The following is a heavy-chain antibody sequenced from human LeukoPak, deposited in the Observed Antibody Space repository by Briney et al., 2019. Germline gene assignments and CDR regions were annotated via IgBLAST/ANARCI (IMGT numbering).Heavy chain of an antibody. V-gene: IGHV1-2*02. D-gene: IGHD3-10*01. CDR3: ARVPSRTMVRGVTRYYFDY. J-gene: IGHJ4*02. CDR1: GYTFTGYY. CDR2: ISPNTGDT. Sequence: ASVKVSCKASGYTFTGYYMHWVRQAPGQGLEWMGWISPNTGDTNYAQKFQGRVTMTRDTSISTAYMELSRLRSDDTAVYYCARVPSRTMVRGVTRYYFDYWGQGTLVTVSS.